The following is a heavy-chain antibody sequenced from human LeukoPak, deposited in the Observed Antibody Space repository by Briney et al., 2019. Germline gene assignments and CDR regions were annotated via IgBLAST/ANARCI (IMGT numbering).Heavy chain of an antibody. V-gene: IGHV3-9*01. J-gene: IGHJ3*01. Sequence: GRSLRLSCVGSGFSLEDYAMHWVRQVPGKGLEWVSSISWDSGNQAYTDSVKGRFTISRDNGKNSLYLQMNSLRPEDTAFYYRVKDMGFDLLEDAFHVWGQGTLVTVSS. CDR3: VKDMGFDLLEDAFHV. D-gene: IGHD3-3*02. CDR1: GFSLEDYA. CDR2: ISWDSGNQ.